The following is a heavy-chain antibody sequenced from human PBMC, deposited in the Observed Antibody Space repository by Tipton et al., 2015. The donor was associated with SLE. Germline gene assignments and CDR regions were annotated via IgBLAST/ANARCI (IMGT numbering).Heavy chain of an antibody. CDR1: GYSISSGYY. Sequence: TLSLTCAVSGYSISSGYYWGWIRQPPGKGLEWIGSIHHSGSTYYNPSLKSRVTISVDTSKNQFSLKLSSVTAADTAVYYCAREWRNFGTMVRGVAGGYYGMDVWGQGTTVTVSS. CDR2: IHHSGST. D-gene: IGHD3-10*01. V-gene: IGHV4-38-2*02. CDR3: AREWRNFGTMVRGVAGGYYGMDV. J-gene: IGHJ6*02.